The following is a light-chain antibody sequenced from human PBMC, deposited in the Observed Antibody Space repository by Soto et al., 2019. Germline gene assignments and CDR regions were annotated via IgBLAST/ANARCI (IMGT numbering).Light chain of an antibody. Sequence: EIVLTQSPGSLSLSPGERATLSCRASQSVSNNYLAWYQQKPGQAPRRLIYGASSRATGIPDRFSGSGSGTDFTLTISRLEPEDFAVYYCQQYSTSPTVGEGTRLEIK. CDR3: QQYSTSPT. CDR1: QSVSNNY. V-gene: IGKV3-20*01. CDR2: GAS. J-gene: IGKJ5*01.